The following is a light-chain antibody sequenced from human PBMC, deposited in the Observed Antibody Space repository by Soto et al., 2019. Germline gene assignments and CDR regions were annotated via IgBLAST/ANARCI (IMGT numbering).Light chain of an antibody. CDR2: DTS. V-gene: IGKV3-20*01. CDR3: QQYGSSPGT. J-gene: IGKJ1*01. Sequence: EIVLTQSPGTLSLSPGERATLSCRASQSVRDRYLAWYKQKPGQAPSLLIYDTSTRATGVPDRFSGSGSGTDFALTISRVEPEDFAIYFCQQYGSSPGTFGQGTKVDIK. CDR1: QSVRDRY.